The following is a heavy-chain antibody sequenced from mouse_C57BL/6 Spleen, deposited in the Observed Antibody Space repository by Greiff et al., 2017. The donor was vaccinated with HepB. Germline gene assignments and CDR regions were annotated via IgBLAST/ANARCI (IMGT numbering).Heavy chain of an antibody. J-gene: IGHJ4*01. V-gene: IGHV5-17*01. Sequence: EVQRVESGGGLVKPGGSLKLSCAASGFTFSDYGMHWVRQAPEKGLEWVAYISSGSSTIYYADTVKGRFTISRDNAKNTLFLQMTSLRSEDTAMYYCARRYDYDGRYAMDYWGQGTSVTVSS. D-gene: IGHD2-4*01. CDR3: ARRYDYDGRYAMDY. CDR2: ISSGSSTI. CDR1: GFTFSDYG.